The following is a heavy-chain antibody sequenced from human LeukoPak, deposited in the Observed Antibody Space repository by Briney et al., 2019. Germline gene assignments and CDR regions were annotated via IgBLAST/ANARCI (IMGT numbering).Heavy chain of an antibody. CDR3: ARGKYPDNDDYMDV. CDR1: GFAFSSYA. J-gene: IGHJ6*03. V-gene: IGHV3-30*03. CDR2: ISYDGSNK. D-gene: IGHD1-1*01. Sequence: GGSLRLSCAASGFAFSSYAMHWVRQAPGKGLEGVAFISYDGSNKYYADSVKGRFTISRDNSKNTLYLQMNSLRVEDTALYYCARGKYPDNDDYMDVWGKGTTVTVSS.